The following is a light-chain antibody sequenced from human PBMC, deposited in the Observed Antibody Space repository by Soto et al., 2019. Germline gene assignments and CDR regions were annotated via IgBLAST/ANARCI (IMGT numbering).Light chain of an antibody. CDR2: QAF. Sequence: DIQMTQSPSTLSASVGDRVTITCRASQSISTWLAWYQQKPGKAHQVLIYQAFSLQSGVASRFSGSGSGTEFTLTISSLQPDDFATYYCQQYYTSSWTFGQGTKVPI. J-gene: IGKJ1*01. V-gene: IGKV1-5*03. CDR1: QSISTW. CDR3: QQYYTSSWT.